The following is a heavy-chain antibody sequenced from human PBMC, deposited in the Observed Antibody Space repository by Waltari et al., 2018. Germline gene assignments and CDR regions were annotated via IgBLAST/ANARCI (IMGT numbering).Heavy chain of an antibody. V-gene: IGHV4-4*07. Sequence: QVQLQESGPGLVKPSETLSLTCTVSGGSISSYYWSWIRQPAGKGLEWIGRIYYSGSTNYNPSLKSRVTISVDTSKNQFSLKLSSVTAADTAVYYCVSYYYDSSGYYYLGYFDYWGQGTLVTVSS. CDR1: GGSISSYY. J-gene: IGHJ4*02. CDR2: IYYSGST. CDR3: VSYYYDSSGYYYLGYFDY. D-gene: IGHD3-22*01.